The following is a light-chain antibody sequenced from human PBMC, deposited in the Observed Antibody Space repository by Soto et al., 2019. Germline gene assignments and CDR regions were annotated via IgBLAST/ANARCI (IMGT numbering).Light chain of an antibody. CDR3: QQSNSFPLT. Sequence: DIQMTQSPSSVSASVGDRVTITCRASQGISSRLARYQQKPGKAPNLLIYAASSLQSGVPSRFRGSGSETDFTLTIGSLQPEDFATYYCQQSNSFPLTFGGGTKVEIK. CDR2: AAS. V-gene: IGKV1-12*01. J-gene: IGKJ4*01. CDR1: QGISSR.